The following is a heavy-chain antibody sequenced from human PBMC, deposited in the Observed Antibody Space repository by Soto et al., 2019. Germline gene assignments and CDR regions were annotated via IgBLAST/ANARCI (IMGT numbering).Heavy chain of an antibody. CDR3: ASAGEYSSSFYY. CDR1: GGSISSSSYY. J-gene: IGHJ4*02. V-gene: IGHV4-39*01. D-gene: IGHD6-6*01. CDR2: IYYSGST. Sequence: SETLSLTCTVSGGSISSSSYYWGWIRQPPGKGLEWIGSIYYSGSTYYNPSLKSRVTISVDTSKNQFSLKLSSVTAADTAVYYCASAGEYSSSFYYWGQGTLVTVSS.